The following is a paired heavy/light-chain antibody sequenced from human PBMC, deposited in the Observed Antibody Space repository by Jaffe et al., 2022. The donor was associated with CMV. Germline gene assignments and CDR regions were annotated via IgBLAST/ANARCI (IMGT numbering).Heavy chain of an antibody. CDR3: ARRYTSSWGNWLDP. J-gene: IGHJ5*02. V-gene: IGHV3-23*01. CDR1: GVTFSNYD. CDR2: ISATGDTT. D-gene: IGHD3-16*02. Sequence: EVQLLQSGGGLTQPGGSLRLSCVVSGVTFSNYDMNWVRQVPGKGLEWVSTISATGDTTHYADSVKGRFTISRDNSKNTLYLQMSSLRADDTGIYYCARRYTSSWGNWLDPWGQGTPVTVSS.
Light chain of an antibody. V-gene: IGKV3-20*01. CDR2: ASS. J-gene: IGKJ5*01. CDR1: QYVSSNY. Sequence: EIVLTQSPATLSVSPGERATLSCRASQYVSSNYLAWYQHKPGQAPRFLIYASSSRATGIPDRFSGSGSGTDFTLTISRLEPEDFAVYYCQQYDSSPFTFGQGTRLEIK. CDR3: QQYDSSPFT.